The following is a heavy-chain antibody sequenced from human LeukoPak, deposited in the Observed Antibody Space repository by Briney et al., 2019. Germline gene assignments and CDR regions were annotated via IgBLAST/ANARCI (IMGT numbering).Heavy chain of an antibody. D-gene: IGHD3-10*01. Sequence: ASVKVSCKTSGNIFTGYYIHWVRQAPGRGLEWMGWINPNNGGANFAQKFQGRVTFSRDSSISTVYMDLSRLRSDDTAVYYCARDRTTMVRGVITYWGQGTLVTVSS. CDR1: GNIFTGYY. V-gene: IGHV1-2*02. J-gene: IGHJ4*02. CDR3: ARDRTTMVRGVITY. CDR2: INPNNGGA.